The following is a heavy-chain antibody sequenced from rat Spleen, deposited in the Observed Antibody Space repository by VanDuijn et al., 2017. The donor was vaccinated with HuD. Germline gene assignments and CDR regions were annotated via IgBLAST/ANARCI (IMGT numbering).Heavy chain of an antibody. Sequence: EVQLVESGGGLVQPGRSMQLSCAASGFTFTNYDMAWVRQAPTKGLEWVASITTGGGSIYYRDSVKGRFTISRDNAKSTLSLQMDSLRSEDTATYYCARRHYGYTDYFDYWGQGVMVTVSS. V-gene: IGHV5-25*01. CDR3: ARRHYGYTDYFDY. CDR2: ITTGGGSI. D-gene: IGHD1-9*01. CDR1: GFTFTNYD. J-gene: IGHJ2*01.